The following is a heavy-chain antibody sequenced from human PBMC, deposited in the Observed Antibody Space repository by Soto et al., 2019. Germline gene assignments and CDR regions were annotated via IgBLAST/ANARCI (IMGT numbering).Heavy chain of an antibody. V-gene: IGHV1-18*01. J-gene: IGHJ4*02. CDR3: ARDSSTSDY. Sequence: QVQLVQSGAEVKNPGASVKVSCKASGYTFATYGISWVRQAPGQGLEWMGWVSAYNGHTDYAQKYQGRVTMTTDTSTSTAYMELRSLRSDDTAVYFCARDSSTSDYWGQGTLVTVSS. CDR1: GYTFATYG. D-gene: IGHD2-15*01. CDR2: VSAYNGHT.